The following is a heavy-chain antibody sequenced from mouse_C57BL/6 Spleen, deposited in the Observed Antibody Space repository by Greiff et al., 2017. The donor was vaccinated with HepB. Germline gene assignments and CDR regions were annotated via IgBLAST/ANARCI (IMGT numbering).Heavy chain of an antibody. CDR2: IDPETGGT. CDR3: MRPYFDY. Sequence: VQLVESGAELVRPGASVTLSCKASGYTFTDYEMHWVKQTPVHGLEWIGAIDPETGGTAYNQKFKGKAILTADKSSSTAYMELRSLTSEDSAVYYCMRPYFDYWGQGTTLTVSS. CDR1: GYTFTDYE. J-gene: IGHJ2*01. V-gene: IGHV1-15*01.